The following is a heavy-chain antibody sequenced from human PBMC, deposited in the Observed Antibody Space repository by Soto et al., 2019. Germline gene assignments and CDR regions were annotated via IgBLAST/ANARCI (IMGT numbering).Heavy chain of an antibody. V-gene: IGHV1-8*01. Sequence: QVQLVQSGAEVKKPGASVKVSCKASGYTFTYYDINWVRQATGQGPEWMGWMSPNSDHTDYAQKLQGRVTMTWNPSLSTAYMELSSLRSEDTAVYYCARGIDQGMDVWGQGTTVTVSS. CDR1: GYTFTYYD. D-gene: IGHD3-22*01. CDR2: MSPNSDHT. CDR3: ARGIDQGMDV. J-gene: IGHJ6*02.